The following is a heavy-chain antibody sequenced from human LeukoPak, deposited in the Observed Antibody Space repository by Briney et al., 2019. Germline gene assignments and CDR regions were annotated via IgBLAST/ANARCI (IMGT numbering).Heavy chain of an antibody. V-gene: IGHV1-18*01. CDR1: GYTFTSYG. CDR3: ARAEYYYDSSGYCAFGY. Sequence: ASVKVSCKASGYTFTSYGISWVRQAPGQGLEWMGWISAYNGNTNYAQKLQGRVTMTTDTSTSTAYMELRSLRSDDTAVYYCARAEYYYDSSGYCAFGYWGQGTLFTVSS. J-gene: IGHJ4*02. CDR2: ISAYNGNT. D-gene: IGHD3-22*01.